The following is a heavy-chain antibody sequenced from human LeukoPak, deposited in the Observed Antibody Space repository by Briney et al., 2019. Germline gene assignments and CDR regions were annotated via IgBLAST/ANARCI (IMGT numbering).Heavy chain of an antibody. Sequence: GGSLRLSCAASEFSVGSNYMTWVRQAPGKGLEWVSLIYSGGSTYYADSVKGRFTISRDNSKNTLYLQMNSLRAEDTAVYYCASNPYYDILTGYVVDYWGQGTLVTVSS. CDR2: IYSGGST. V-gene: IGHV3-66*01. CDR1: EFSVGSNY. CDR3: ASNPYYDILTGYVVDY. D-gene: IGHD3-9*01. J-gene: IGHJ4*02.